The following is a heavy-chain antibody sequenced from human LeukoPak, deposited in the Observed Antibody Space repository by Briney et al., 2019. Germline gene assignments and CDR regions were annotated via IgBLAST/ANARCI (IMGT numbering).Heavy chain of an antibody. CDR3: ARDRYIYCGGDCHAFDY. V-gene: IGHV4-39*07. D-gene: IGHD2-21*02. Sequence: SETLSLTCTVSGGSISSYYWSWIRQPPGKGLEWIGSIYYSGSTYYNPSLKSRVTISVDTSKNQFSLRLSSVTAADTAVYYCARDRYIYCGGDCHAFDYWGQGTLVTVSS. J-gene: IGHJ4*02. CDR2: IYYSGST. CDR1: GGSISSYY.